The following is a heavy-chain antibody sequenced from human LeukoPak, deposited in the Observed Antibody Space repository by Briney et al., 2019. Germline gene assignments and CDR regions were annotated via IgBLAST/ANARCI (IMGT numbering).Heavy chain of an antibody. CDR3: ARSGLWFGELSYYYYYYMDV. V-gene: IGHV4-34*01. CDR2: INHSGST. Sequence: SETLSLTCAVYGGSFSGYYWSWIRQPPGKGLEWIGEINHSGSTNYNPSLKSRVTISVDTSKNQFSLKLSSVTAADTAVYYCARSGLWFGELSYYYYYYMDVWGKGTTVTISS. J-gene: IGHJ6*03. CDR1: GGSFSGYY. D-gene: IGHD3-10*01.